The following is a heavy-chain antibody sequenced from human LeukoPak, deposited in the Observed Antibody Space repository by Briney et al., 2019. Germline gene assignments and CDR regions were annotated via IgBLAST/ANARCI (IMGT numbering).Heavy chain of an antibody. V-gene: IGHV4-38-2*02. J-gene: IGHJ3*02. Sequence: PSETLSLTCTVSGYSITSGYYWGWIRQPPGKGLEWIGSIYHSGSTYYNPSLKSRVTISVDTSKNQFSLKLSSLTAADTAVYYCARGTTKDCSSTSCYTDAFDIWGQGTMVTVSS. CDR3: ARGTTKDCSSTSCYTDAFDI. CDR1: GYSITSGYY. D-gene: IGHD2-2*02. CDR2: IYHSGST.